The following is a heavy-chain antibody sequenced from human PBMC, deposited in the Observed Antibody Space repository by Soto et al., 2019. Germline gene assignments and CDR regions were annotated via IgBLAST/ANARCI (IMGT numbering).Heavy chain of an antibody. D-gene: IGHD5-12*01. CDR1: GDSVSSNSAA. Sequence: QSQTLSLTCAISGDSVSSNSAAWNWIRQSPSRGLEWLGRTYYRSKWYNDYAVSVKSRITINPDTSKNQFSLQLNSVTPEDTAVYYCAREGREWLPQDYYYYMDVWGKGTTVTVSS. J-gene: IGHJ6*03. V-gene: IGHV6-1*01. CDR2: TYYRSKWYN. CDR3: AREGREWLPQDYYYYMDV.